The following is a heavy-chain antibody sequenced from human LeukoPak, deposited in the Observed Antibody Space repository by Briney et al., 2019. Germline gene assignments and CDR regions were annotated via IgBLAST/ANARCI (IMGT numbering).Heavy chain of an antibody. CDR2: ISGSGGST. Sequence: GGSLRLSCAASGFTFSSYAMSWVRQAPGKGLEWVSTISGSGGSTYYADSVKGRFTISRDNSKNTLYLQMNSLRAEDTAVYYCAKVPYYDFWSGPDYWGQGTLVTVSS. CDR1: GFTFSSYA. D-gene: IGHD3-3*01. V-gene: IGHV3-23*01. CDR3: AKVPYYDFWSGPDY. J-gene: IGHJ4*02.